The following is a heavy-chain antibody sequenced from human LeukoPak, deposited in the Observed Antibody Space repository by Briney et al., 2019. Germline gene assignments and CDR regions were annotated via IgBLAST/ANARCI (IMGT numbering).Heavy chain of an antibody. CDR3: AKEIVGAPTPGAY. CDR2: VHKSGST. J-gene: IGHJ4*02. CDR1: GGSISSYY. Sequence: SETLSLTCTVSGGSISSYYWSWIRQPPGKGLEWIGEVHKSGSTNYYPSLQSRVTISIDKSKNQIALELTSVTAADTAVYYCAKEIVGAPTPGAYWGQGILVTVSS. D-gene: IGHD1-26*01. V-gene: IGHV4-59*12.